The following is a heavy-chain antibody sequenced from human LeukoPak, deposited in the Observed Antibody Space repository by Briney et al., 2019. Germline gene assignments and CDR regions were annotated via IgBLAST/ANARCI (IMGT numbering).Heavy chain of an antibody. Sequence: ASVKVSCKASGYTFTSYDINWVRQAAGQGLEWMGWMTPNSGFSGYAHKFRGRVTMTGNTSIGTAYMELSSLRSEDTAIYYCVTNWGSRYYSDMDVWGQGTTVTVSS. V-gene: IGHV1-8*01. CDR3: VTNWGSRYYSDMDV. CDR2: MTPNSGFS. J-gene: IGHJ6*02. CDR1: GYTFTSYD. D-gene: IGHD7-27*01.